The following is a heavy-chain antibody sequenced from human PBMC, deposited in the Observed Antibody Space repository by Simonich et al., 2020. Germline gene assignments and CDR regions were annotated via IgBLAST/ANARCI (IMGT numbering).Heavy chain of an antibody. CDR1: GFTFSSYA. J-gene: IGHJ3*02. CDR2: ISGSGGST. D-gene: IGHD3-22*01. V-gene: IGHV3-23*01. CDR3: AKDLGERITMIVVVIDAFDI. Sequence: GGGLVQPGGSLRLSCAASGFTFSSYAISWVRQAPGKGREWVAAISGSGGSTYYADSGKGRFTISRDNSKNTLCLQMNSLRAEDTAVYYCAKDLGERITMIVVVIDAFDIWGQGTMVTVSS.